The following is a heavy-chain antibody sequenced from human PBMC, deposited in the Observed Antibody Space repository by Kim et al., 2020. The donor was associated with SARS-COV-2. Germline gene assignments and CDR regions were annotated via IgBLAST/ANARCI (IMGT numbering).Heavy chain of an antibody. D-gene: IGHD3-10*01. CDR3: AKDGLWFGELNYGMDV. V-gene: IGHV3-43D*03. J-gene: IGHJ6*02. Sequence: GGSLRLSCAASGFTFDDYAMHWVRQAPGKGLEWVSLISWDGGSTYYADSVKGRFTISRDNNKNSLYLQMNSLRAEDTALYYCAKDGLWFGELNYGMDVWGQGTTVTVSS. CDR2: ISWDGGST. CDR1: GFTFDDYA.